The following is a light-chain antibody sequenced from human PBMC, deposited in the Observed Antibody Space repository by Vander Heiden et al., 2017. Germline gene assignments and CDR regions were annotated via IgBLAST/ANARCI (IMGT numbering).Light chain of an antibody. J-gene: IGKJ3*01. CDR2: AAS. CDR1: QGISSY. CDR3: QQYYSYPPG. V-gene: IGKV1-8*01. Sequence: AIRMTQSPSSFSASTGDRVTITCRASQGISSYLAWYQQKPGKAPKLLIYAASTVQSGVPSRFSGSGSGTDFTLTISCLQSEDFATYYCQQYYSYPPGFGPGTKVDIK.